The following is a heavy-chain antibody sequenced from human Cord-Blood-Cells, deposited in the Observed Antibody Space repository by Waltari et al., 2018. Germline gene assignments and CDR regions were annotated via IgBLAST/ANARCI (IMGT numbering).Heavy chain of an antibody. CDR2: ISYDGSNK. V-gene: IGHV3-30-3*01. J-gene: IGHJ4*02. CDR3: ARDPRLGFDY. Sequence: QVQLVESGGGVVQPGRSLRLSCAASGFTFSSYAMHWVRQAPGKGLGWWAVISYDGSNKYYADSVKGRFTISRDNSKNTLYLQMNSLRAEDTAVYYCARDPRLGFDYWGQGTLVTVSS. D-gene: IGHD7-27*01. CDR1: GFTFSSYA.